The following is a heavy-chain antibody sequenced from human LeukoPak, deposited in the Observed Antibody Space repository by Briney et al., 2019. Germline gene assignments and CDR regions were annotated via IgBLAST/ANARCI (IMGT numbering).Heavy chain of an antibody. CDR3: ARAPGRGRYYFDY. CDR2: ISSSGSTI. D-gene: IGHD3-10*01. CDR1: GFTFSDYY. Sequence: GGSLRLSCAASGFTFSDYYMSWIRRAPGKGLEWVSYISSSGSTIYYADSVKGRFTISRDNAKNSLYLQMNGLRAEDTAVYYCARAPGRGRYYFDYWGQGTLVTVSS. J-gene: IGHJ4*02. V-gene: IGHV3-11*01.